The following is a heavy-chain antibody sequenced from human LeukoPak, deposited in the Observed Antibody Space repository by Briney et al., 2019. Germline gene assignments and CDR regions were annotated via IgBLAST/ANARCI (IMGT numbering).Heavy chain of an antibody. CDR2: ISSSSSYI. D-gene: IGHD6-13*01. CDR1: GFTFSSYS. V-gene: IGHV3-21*01. Sequence: GGSLRLSCAASGFTFSSYSMNWVRQAPGKGLEWVSSISSSSSYIYYADSVKGRFTISRDNAKNSPYLQMNSLRAEDTAVYYCARETPSGIAAANGFDYWGQGTLVTVSS. CDR3: ARETPSGIAAANGFDY. J-gene: IGHJ4*02.